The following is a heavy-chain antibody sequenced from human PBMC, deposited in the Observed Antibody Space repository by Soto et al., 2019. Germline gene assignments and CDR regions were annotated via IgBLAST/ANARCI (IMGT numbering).Heavy chain of an antibody. D-gene: IGHD3-10*01. Sequence: EVQLVESGGGLVQPGGSLRLSCAASGFSFSSYSLTWVRQAPGKGLECVSYISSTSKNTIYYADSVKGRFTISRDNAQNSLYLQMNSLRDEHTAVYYCARGYASGIYEDWGQGTLVTVSS. J-gene: IGHJ4*02. CDR2: ISSTSKNTI. CDR1: GFSFSSYS. V-gene: IGHV3-48*02. CDR3: ARGYASGIYED.